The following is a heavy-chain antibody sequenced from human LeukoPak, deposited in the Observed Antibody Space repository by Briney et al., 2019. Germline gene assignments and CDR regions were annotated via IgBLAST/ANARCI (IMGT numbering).Heavy chain of an antibody. D-gene: IGHD4-23*01. CDR3: ARDRPSFVTVVRGPDAFDI. CDR1: GYTFTNYG. Sequence: GASVKVSCKTSGYTFTNYGINWARQAPGQGLEWMGWISAHNGNTNYAQKFQGRVTMTTDTSTSTAYVELRSLRSDDTAVYYCARDRPSFVTVVRGPDAFDIWGQGTMVTVSS. J-gene: IGHJ3*02. CDR2: ISAHNGNT. V-gene: IGHV1-18*01.